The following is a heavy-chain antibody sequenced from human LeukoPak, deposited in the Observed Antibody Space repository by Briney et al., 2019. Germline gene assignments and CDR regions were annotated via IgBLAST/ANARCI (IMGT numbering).Heavy chain of an antibody. J-gene: IGHJ4*02. CDR2: IYYSGST. V-gene: IGHV4-59*01. Sequence: PSETLSLTCTVSGGSISSYYWSWIRQPPGKGLEWIGYIYYSGSTNYNPSLKSRVTISVDTSKNQFSLKLSSVTAADTAVYYCARSRGNYGSGSYPVYWGQGTLVTVSS. CDR3: ARSRGNYGSGSYPVY. D-gene: IGHD3-10*01. CDR1: GGSISSYY.